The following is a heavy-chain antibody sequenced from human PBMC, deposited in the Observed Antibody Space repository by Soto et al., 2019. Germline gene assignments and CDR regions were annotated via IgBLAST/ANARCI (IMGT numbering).Heavy chain of an antibody. J-gene: IGHJ4*02. CDR3: AVVPAASGPDHSAPH. CDR1: GFTFSSYG. CDR2: ISYDGSNK. Sequence: GGSLRLSCAASGFTFSSYGMHWVRQAPGKGLEWVAVISYDGSNKYYADSVKGRFTISRDNSKNTLYLQMNSLRAEDTAVYYCAVVPAASGPDHSAPHWGQGTLVTVSS. V-gene: IGHV3-30*03. D-gene: IGHD2-2*01.